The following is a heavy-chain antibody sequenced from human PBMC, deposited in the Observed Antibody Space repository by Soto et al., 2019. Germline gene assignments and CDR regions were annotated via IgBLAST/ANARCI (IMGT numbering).Heavy chain of an antibody. CDR3: VKEQSRGYCRTADY. J-gene: IGHJ4*02. V-gene: IGHV3-30*18. D-gene: IGHD5-12*01. CDR2: VTYEENEI. Sequence: QVQLVESGGGVIQPGRSLRLSCAASGFTFSSCGMHWVRRAPGKGLEWVAVVTYEENEIHYADSVKCRFTISRDNSKTMVYLEMDSLRIAHTAWYYCVKEQSRGYCRTADYWGQGTQITVSS. CDR1: GFTFSSCG.